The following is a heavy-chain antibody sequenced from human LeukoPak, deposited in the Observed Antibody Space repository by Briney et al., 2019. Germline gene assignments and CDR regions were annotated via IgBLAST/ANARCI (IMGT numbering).Heavy chain of an antibody. CDR3: ARPPGLYYERDAFDI. J-gene: IGHJ3*02. D-gene: IGHD3-3*01. Sequence: ASVKVSCKASGYTFTSYDINWVRQATGQGLEWMGWTNPNSGNTGYAQKFQGRVTMTRNTSISTAYMELSSLRSEDTAVYYCARPPGLYYERDAFDIWGQGTMVTVSS. CDR1: GYTFTSYD. V-gene: IGHV1-8*01. CDR2: TNPNSGNT.